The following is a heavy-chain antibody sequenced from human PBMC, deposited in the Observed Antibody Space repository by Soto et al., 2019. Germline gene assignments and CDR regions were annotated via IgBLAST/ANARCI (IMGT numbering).Heavy chain of an antibody. V-gene: IGHV3-30-3*01. J-gene: IGHJ6*02. Sequence: GGYLRLSCAGSGFTLSDHYIDWVRQAPGKGLEWVAVISYDGSNKYYADSVKGRFTISRDNSKNTLYLQMNSLRAEDTAVYYCARGQYGDYYYYGMDVWGQGTTVTVSS. CDR3: ARGQYGDYYYYGMDV. D-gene: IGHD4-17*01. CDR2: ISYDGSNK. CDR1: GFTLSDHY.